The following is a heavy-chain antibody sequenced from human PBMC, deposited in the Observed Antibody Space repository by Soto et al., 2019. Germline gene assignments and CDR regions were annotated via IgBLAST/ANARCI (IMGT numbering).Heavy chain of an antibody. CDR1: GDSISTYY. D-gene: IGHD3-22*01. J-gene: IGHJ4*02. CDR2: ALYTGST. Sequence: PSETLSLTFTVAGDSISTYYWGESRQSPGKGVEWIGFALYTGSTNYNPSLKSRVPISLDTSKNQFSLQLISVTAADTAVYYCARERPYYGFDYWGQGTPVTVS. V-gene: IGHV4-59*01. CDR3: ARERPYYGFDY.